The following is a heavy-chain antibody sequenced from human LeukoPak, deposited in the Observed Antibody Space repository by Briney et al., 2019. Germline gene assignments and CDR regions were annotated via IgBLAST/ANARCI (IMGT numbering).Heavy chain of an antibody. V-gene: IGHV4-34*01. D-gene: IGHD2-15*01. CDR3: ARSLRSGGRLDY. CDR2: INHSGST. Sequence: SETLSLTCAVYGGSFSGYYRSWIRQPPGKGLEWIGEINHSGSTNYNPSLKSRVTISVDTSKNQFSLKLSSVTAADTAVYYCARSLRSGGRLDYWGQGTLVTVSS. CDR1: GGSFSGYY. J-gene: IGHJ4*02.